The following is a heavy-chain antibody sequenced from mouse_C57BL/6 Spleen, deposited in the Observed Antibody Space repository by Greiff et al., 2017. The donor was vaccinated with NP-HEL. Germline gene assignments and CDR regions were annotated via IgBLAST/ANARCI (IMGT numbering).Heavy chain of an antibody. CDR2: IDPSDSYT. V-gene: IGHV1-69*01. CDR3: ATYDSRY. Sequence: VQLQQPGAELVMPGASVKLSCKASGYTFTSYWMHWVKQRPGQGLEWIGEIDPSDSYTNYNQKFKGKSTLTVDKSSSTAYMQLSSLTSEDSAVYYCATYDSRYWGQGTSVTVSS. D-gene: IGHD2-3*01. J-gene: IGHJ4*01. CDR1: GYTFTSYW.